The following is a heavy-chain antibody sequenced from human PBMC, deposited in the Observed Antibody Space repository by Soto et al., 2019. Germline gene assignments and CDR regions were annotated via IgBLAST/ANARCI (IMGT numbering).Heavy chain of an antibody. V-gene: IGHV3-13*01. CDR3: ARLRSGGWYYFDY. Sequence: GGSLRLSCAASGFTFSSYDMHWVRQATGKGLEWVSAIGTAGDTYYPGSVKGRFTISREKAKNSLYLQMNSLRAGDAAVYYCARLRSGGWYYFDYWGQGTLVTVSS. J-gene: IGHJ4*02. CDR1: GFTFSSYD. D-gene: IGHD6-19*01. CDR2: IGTAGDT.